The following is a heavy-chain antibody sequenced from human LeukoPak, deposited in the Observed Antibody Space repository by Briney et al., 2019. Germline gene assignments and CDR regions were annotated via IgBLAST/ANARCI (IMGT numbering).Heavy chain of an antibody. V-gene: IGHV1-8*01. Sequence: ASVKVSCKASGYTFTSYDINWVRQATGQGLECMGWMNPNSGNTGYAQKFQGRVTMTRNTSISTAYMELSSLRSEDTAVYYCARSPIRYCSGGSCFRWFDPWGQGTLVTVSS. CDR1: GYTFTSYD. D-gene: IGHD2-15*01. CDR3: ARSPIRYCSGGSCFRWFDP. J-gene: IGHJ5*02. CDR2: MNPNSGNT.